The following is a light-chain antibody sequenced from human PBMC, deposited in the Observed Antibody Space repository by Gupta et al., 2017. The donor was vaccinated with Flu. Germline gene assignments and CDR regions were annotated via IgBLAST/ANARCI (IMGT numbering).Light chain of an antibody. CDR1: SSNVGSKT. V-gene: IGLV1-44*01. CDR3: AAWDDSLNVWV. J-gene: IGLJ3*02. Sequence: QSVLTQPPSASGTPGPTVTISCSGSSSNVGSKTVNWYQQLPGTAPKLLSYSNNKRPSGVPDRFSGSKSGTSASLTISGLQAEDEADYYCAAWDDSLNVWVFGGGTKLTVL. CDR2: SNN.